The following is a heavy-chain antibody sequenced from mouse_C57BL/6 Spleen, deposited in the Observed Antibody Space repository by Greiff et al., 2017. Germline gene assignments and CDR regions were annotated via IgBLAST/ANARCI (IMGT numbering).Heavy chain of an antibody. Sequence: VQLQQSGPELVKPGASVKIPCKASGYTFTDYNMDWVKQSHGKSLEWIGDINPNNGGTIYNQKFKGKATLTVDKSSSTAYMELRSLTSEDTAVYYCARGRGNYGSSYGNYFDYWGQGTTLTVSS. CDR2: INPNNGGT. CDR1: GYTFTDYN. V-gene: IGHV1-18*01. D-gene: IGHD1-1*01. J-gene: IGHJ2*01. CDR3: ARGRGNYGSSYGNYFDY.